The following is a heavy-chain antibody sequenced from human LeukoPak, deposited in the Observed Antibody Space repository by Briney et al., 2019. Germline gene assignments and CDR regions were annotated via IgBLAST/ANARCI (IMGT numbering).Heavy chain of an antibody. Sequence: GGSLRLSCAASGFTFSNYAMRWVRQAPGKGLEWVSSITGSGGSTFYADSVRGQFTISKDNSKNTLYLRMNSLRAEDTAVYYCAKGESQPKYYFDYWGRGTLVTVSS. D-gene: IGHD2-2*01. CDR3: AKGESQPKYYFDY. CDR1: GFTFSNYA. CDR2: ITGSGGST. J-gene: IGHJ4*02. V-gene: IGHV3-23*01.